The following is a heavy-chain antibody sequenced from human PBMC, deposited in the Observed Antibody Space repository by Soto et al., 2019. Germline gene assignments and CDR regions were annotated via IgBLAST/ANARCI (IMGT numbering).Heavy chain of an antibody. Sequence: GGSLRLSCVASGFTLSTYAMSWVRQAPGKGLEWVSAISGSGGSTYYADSVKGRFTISRDNSKNTLYLQMNSLRAEDTAVYYCAKPTHSSSPYGWFDPWGQGTLVTVS. J-gene: IGHJ5*02. CDR1: GFTLSTYA. V-gene: IGHV3-23*01. D-gene: IGHD6-13*01. CDR2: ISGSGGST. CDR3: AKPTHSSSPYGWFDP.